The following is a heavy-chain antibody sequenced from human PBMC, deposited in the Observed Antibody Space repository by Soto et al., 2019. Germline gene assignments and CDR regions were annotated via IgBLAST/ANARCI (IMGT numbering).Heavy chain of an antibody. J-gene: IGHJ4*02. CDR1: GFAFSNYA. V-gene: IGHV3-23*01. CDR2: ISGSGGSI. Sequence: EVQLLESGGHMVQPGGSLRLSCAASGFAFSNYAMSWVRQAPGKGLEWLSGISGSGGSIHYADSVKGWFTISRDNSRNTLYLQMNSLRAEDTAIYFCAKSPRLGLAVAGNCFDHWGQGTLVTVSS. CDR3: AKSPRLGLAVAGNCFDH. D-gene: IGHD6-19*01.